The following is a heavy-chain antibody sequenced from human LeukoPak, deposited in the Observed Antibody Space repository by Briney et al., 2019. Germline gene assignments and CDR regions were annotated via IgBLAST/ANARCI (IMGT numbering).Heavy chain of an antibody. Sequence: PSETLSLTCTVSGGSISSSSYHWGWIRQPPGKGLEWIGSIYYSGSTYYNPSLKSRVIISVDTSKNQFSLKLSSVTAADTAVYYCASSKPPAHNRIAVAGTDYWGQGTLVTVSS. CDR2: IYYSGST. J-gene: IGHJ4*02. CDR3: ASSKPPAHNRIAVAGTDY. V-gene: IGHV4-39*01. D-gene: IGHD6-19*01. CDR1: GGSISSSSYH.